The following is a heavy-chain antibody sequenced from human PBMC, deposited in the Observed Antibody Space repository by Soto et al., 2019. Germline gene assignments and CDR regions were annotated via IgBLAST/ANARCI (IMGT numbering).Heavy chain of an antibody. V-gene: IGHV1-69*06. CDR3: ARASINMYSSSWYDLDY. CDR1: GGTFSSYA. Sequence: SVKVSCKASGGTFSSYAISWVRQAPGQGLEWMGGIIPIGGTASYAQKFQGRVTITGDTSTSTVYMELSSLRSEDTAVYYCARASINMYSSSWYDLDYWGQGTLVTVSS. CDR2: IIPIGGTA. J-gene: IGHJ4*02. D-gene: IGHD6-13*01.